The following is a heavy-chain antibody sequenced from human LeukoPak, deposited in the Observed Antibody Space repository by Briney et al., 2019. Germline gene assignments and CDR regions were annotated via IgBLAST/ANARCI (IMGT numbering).Heavy chain of an antibody. Sequence: SETLSLTCSVSGGSISTYYWSWIRQPPGKGLEWIGYIHYSVGTKYNPSLKSRVTMSVDTSKNQFSLNLTSVTAADTAVYYCAAQPDFWGQGTLVTVSS. V-gene: IGHV4-59*01. CDR2: IHYSVGT. J-gene: IGHJ4*02. CDR3: AAQPDF. CDR1: GGSISTYY.